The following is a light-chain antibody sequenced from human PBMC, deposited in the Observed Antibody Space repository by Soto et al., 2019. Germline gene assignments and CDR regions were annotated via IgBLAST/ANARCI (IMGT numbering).Light chain of an antibody. CDR1: QDIRND. V-gene: IGKV1-6*01. Sequence: AIQMTQSPSSLSVSVEDRITITCRASQDIRNDLGWYQQKPGKAPKLLIYGTSNLQSGVPSRFSGNGSGTDFTLTISSLQPEDFATYYCLQDYIYPYTFGQGTKLEIK. J-gene: IGKJ2*01. CDR2: GTS. CDR3: LQDYIYPYT.